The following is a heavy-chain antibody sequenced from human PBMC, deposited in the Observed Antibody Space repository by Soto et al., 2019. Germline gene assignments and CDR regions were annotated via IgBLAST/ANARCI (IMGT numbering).Heavy chain of an antibody. CDR1: GYSFTSYW. V-gene: IGHV5-51*01. CDR2: IYPGDSDT. Sequence: PGESLKISCKGSGYSFTSYWIGWVRQMPGKGLEWMGIIYPGDSDTRYSPSFQGQVTISADKSISTAYLQWSSLKASDTAMYYCASLRYCSSTSCLTPGAFDIWGQGTMVTVSS. CDR3: ASLRYCSSTSCLTPGAFDI. J-gene: IGHJ3*02. D-gene: IGHD2-2*01.